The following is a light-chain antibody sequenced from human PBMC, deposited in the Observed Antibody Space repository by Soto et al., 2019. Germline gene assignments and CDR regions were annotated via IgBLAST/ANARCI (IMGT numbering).Light chain of an antibody. Sequence: EIVMTQSPATLSVSPGESATLSCRASQSVRSNLAWYQQKPGQAPRLLIYGASTRATGIPARFSGSGSGTEFTLTISSLQSEDFAVYYCQQYGSSPGTFGQGTKV. CDR2: GAS. V-gene: IGKV3-15*01. CDR3: QQYGSSPGT. J-gene: IGKJ1*01. CDR1: QSVRSN.